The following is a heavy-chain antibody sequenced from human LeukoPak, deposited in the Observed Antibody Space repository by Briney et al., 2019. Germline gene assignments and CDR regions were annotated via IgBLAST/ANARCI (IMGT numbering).Heavy chain of an antibody. Sequence: SETLSLTCAVYGGSFSGYYWSWIRQPPGKGLEWIGEINHSGSTTYNPSLKSRVTISVDTSKNQFSLKLSSVPAADTAVYYCARGRKRYCRSTSCSRYYYFLYWGQGTLDTVSS. D-gene: IGHD2-2*01. CDR2: INHSGST. J-gene: IGHJ4*02. CDR1: GGSFSGYY. CDR3: ARGRKRYCRSTSCSRYYYFLY. V-gene: IGHV4-34*01.